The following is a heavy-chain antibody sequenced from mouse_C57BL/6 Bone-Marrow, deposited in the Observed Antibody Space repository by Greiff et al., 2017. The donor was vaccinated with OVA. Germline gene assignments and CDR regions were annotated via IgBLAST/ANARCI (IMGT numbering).Heavy chain of an antibody. J-gene: IGHJ1*03. Sequence: QVQLQQSGPELVKPGASVKISCKASGYAFSSSWMNWVKQRPGKGLEWIGRIYPGDGDTNYNGKFKGKATLTADKSSSTAYMHLSSLTSEDSAVYFCAPLSWYFDVWGTGTTVTVSS. CDR1: GYAFSSSW. CDR3: APLSWYFDV. V-gene: IGHV1-82*01. CDR2: IYPGDGDT.